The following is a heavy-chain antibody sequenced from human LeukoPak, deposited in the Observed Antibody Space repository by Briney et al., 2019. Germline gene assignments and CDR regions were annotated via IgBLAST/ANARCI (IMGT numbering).Heavy chain of an antibody. D-gene: IGHD5-24*01. CDR3: ARRRDGYNYDFQH. J-gene: IGHJ1*01. CDR2: INPNSGGT. Sequence: GASVKVSCKASGYTFTGYYMHWVRQAPGQGLELMGWINPNSGGTNYAQKFQGRVTMTRDTSISTAYMELSRLRSDDTAVYYCARRRDGYNYDFQHWGQGTLVTVSS. V-gene: IGHV1-2*02. CDR1: GYTFTGYY.